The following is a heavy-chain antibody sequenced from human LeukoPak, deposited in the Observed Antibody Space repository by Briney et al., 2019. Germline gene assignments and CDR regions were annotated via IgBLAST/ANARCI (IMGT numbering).Heavy chain of an antibody. CDR1: EFTVSSNY. CDR2: IYSGDIT. D-gene: IGHD3-10*01. CDR3: AGTKWFGEPPEF. Sequence: GGSLRLSCAASEFTVSSNYMSWVRQAPGKGLEWVSVIYSGDITNYADSVKGRFTISRDNSKNTLYLQMNSLRAEDTAVYFCAGTKWFGEPPEFWGQGTLVTVSS. V-gene: IGHV3-53*01. J-gene: IGHJ4*02.